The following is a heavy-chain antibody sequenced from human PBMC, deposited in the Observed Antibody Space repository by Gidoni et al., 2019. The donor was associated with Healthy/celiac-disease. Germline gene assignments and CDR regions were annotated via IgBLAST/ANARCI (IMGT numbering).Heavy chain of an antibody. Sequence: EVKLVESGGGLVKPGGSLRLSCADSGFTFSSYSMNWVRQAPGKGLEWVSSISSSSSYIYYADSVKGRFTISRDNAKNSLYLQMNSLSAEDTAVYYCARVVGSGSYYGIPDYWGQGTLVTVSS. J-gene: IGHJ4*02. CDR3: ARVVGSGSYYGIPDY. D-gene: IGHD3-10*01. V-gene: IGHV3-21*01. CDR1: GFTFSSYS. CDR2: ISSSSSYI.